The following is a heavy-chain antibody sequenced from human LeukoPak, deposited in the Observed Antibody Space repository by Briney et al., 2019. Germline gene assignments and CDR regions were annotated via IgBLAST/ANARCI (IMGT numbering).Heavy chain of an antibody. Sequence: GGSLRLSCAASGFTFSSYSMNWVRQAPGKGLEWVSSISSSSYIYYADSVKGRFTISRDNAKNSLYLQMNSLRAEDTAVYYCARDPVGDTAMVTSFYYYYYMDVWGKGTTVTVSS. D-gene: IGHD5-18*01. CDR2: ISSSSYI. J-gene: IGHJ6*03. CDR3: ARDPVGDTAMVTSFYYYYYMDV. V-gene: IGHV3-21*01. CDR1: GFTFSSYS.